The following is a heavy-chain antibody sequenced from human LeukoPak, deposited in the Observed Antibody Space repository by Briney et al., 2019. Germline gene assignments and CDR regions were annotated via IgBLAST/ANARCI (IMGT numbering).Heavy chain of an antibody. CDR3: ARGHFYDSSSGYHDTFDM. Sequence: ASVKVSCKASGYSFTSYYMHWVRQARGQGLEWMGMINPSVGSTSYAQKFLGRVTMTRDMSTTTVYMELSSLRSEDTAVYYCARGHFYDSSSGYHDTFDMWGQGTMVTVSS. J-gene: IGHJ3*02. CDR1: GYSFTSYY. D-gene: IGHD3-22*01. V-gene: IGHV1-46*01. CDR2: INPSVGST.